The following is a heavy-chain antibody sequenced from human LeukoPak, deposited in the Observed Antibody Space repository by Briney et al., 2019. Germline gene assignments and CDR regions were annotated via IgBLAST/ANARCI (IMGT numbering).Heavy chain of an antibody. CDR1: GFTFSGSA. CDR2: IRSKANSYAT. V-gene: IGHV3-73*01. CDR3: THVAGPHAVDY. J-gene: IGHJ4*02. Sequence: GGSLRLSCAASGFTFSGSAMHWVRQASGKGLEWVGRIRSKANSYATAYAASVKGRFTISGDDSKNTAYLQMNSLKTEDTAVYYCTHVAGPHAVDYWGQGTLVTVSS. D-gene: IGHD6-19*01.